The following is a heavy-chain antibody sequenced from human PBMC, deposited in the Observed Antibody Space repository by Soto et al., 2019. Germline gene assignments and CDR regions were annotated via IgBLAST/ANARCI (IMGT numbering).Heavy chain of an antibody. CDR1: GFTFSSYA. CDR2: ISGSGGST. D-gene: IGHD5-18*01. Sequence: EVQLLESGGGLVQPGGSLRLSCAASGFTFSSYAMSWVRQAPGKGLEWVSAISGSGGSTYYADSVKARFTISRDNSKNTLYLQMNSLRAEDTAVYYCALGRGSYGSPHFDYWGQGTLVTVSS. CDR3: ALGRGSYGSPHFDY. J-gene: IGHJ4*02. V-gene: IGHV3-23*01.